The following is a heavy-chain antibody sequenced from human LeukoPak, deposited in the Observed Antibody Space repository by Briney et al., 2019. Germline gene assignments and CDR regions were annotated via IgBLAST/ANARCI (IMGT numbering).Heavy chain of an antibody. CDR2: IRHDESEI. D-gene: IGHD6-19*01. CDR3: ARDPGRSGWDY. V-gene: IGHV3-7*01. Sequence: GRSLRLACAASGFTFSSYAMHWVRQAPGKGLEWVANIRHDESEIYYVDSVKGRFTISRDNAKDSLFLQMNSLRAEVTAVYYCARDPGRSGWDYWGQGALVTVSS. J-gene: IGHJ4*02. CDR1: GFTFSSYA.